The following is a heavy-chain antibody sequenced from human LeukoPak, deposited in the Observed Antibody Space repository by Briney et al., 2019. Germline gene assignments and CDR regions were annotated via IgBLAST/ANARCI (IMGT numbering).Heavy chain of an antibody. V-gene: IGHV3-7*01. CDR3: ARDVAVAGNPLYYFDY. CDR2: IGQDGSVK. J-gene: IGHJ4*02. D-gene: IGHD6-19*01. CDR1: GFRFTSYW. Sequence: GGSLRLSCAASGFRFTSYWMTWVRQAPGKGLEWVGNIGQDGSVKNYADSVKGRFTISRDNAKNSLYLQMNSLRAEDTAVYYCARDVAVAGNPLYYFDYWGQGTLVTVSS.